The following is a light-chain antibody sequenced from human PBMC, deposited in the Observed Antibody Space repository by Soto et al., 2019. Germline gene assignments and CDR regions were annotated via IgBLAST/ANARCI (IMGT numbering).Light chain of an antibody. CDR1: QSVSSY. Sequence: EILMTQSPATLSVSPGERATLSCRASQSVSSYLAWYQQKPGQPPRLLIYGASTRATGIPARFSGSGSGTDLTLTISSLQSEDFAVYYCQQYNNWPRTFGQGTKV. V-gene: IGKV3-15*01. J-gene: IGKJ1*01. CDR3: QQYNNWPRT. CDR2: GAS.